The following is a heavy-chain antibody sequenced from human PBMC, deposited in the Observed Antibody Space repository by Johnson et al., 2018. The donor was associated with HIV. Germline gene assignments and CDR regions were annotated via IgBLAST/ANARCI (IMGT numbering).Heavy chain of an antibody. CDR3: TTDPWGSDAFDI. CDR1: GFIFSDYY. Sequence: QVQLVESGGGVVQPGRSLRLPCAPSGFIFSDYYMTWIRQAPGKGLEWISYMSSSGATIYYADSVKGRFTISRDNSKSSLYLQMNSLKTEDTAVYYCTTDPWGSDAFDIWGQGTMVTVSS. D-gene: IGHD7-27*01. CDR2: MSSSGATI. V-gene: IGHV3-11*01. J-gene: IGHJ3*02.